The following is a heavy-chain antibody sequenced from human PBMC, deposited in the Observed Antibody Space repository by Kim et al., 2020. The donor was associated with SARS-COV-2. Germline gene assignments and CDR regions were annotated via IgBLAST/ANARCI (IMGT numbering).Heavy chain of an antibody. CDR2: ISTRSSYI. Sequence: GESLKISCAASAFTFSNYGMNWVRQAPGKGLEWVSSISTRSSYIFYADSVKGRFTISRDDAKSSLYLQMNSLRAEDTAVYYCARSDSGCLYYLDSWGQGTLVTVSS. D-gene: IGHD1-26*01. CDR3: ARSDSGCLYYLDS. CDR1: AFTFSNYG. J-gene: IGHJ4*02. V-gene: IGHV3-21*06.